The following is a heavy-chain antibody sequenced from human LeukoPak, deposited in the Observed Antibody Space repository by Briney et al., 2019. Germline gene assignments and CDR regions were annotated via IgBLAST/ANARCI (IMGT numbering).Heavy chain of an antibody. D-gene: IGHD1-26*01. V-gene: IGHV3-30*04. CDR1: GFTFSSYD. J-gene: IGHJ4*02. CDR3: ARDQDSGSYLFDY. Sequence: GGSLRLSCAASGFTFSSYDMQWVRQAPGKGLEGVAVISYDGSNKYYADSVKGRFTISRDNSKNTLYLQMNSLRAEDTAVYYCARDQDSGSYLFDYWGQGTLVTVSS. CDR2: ISYDGSNK.